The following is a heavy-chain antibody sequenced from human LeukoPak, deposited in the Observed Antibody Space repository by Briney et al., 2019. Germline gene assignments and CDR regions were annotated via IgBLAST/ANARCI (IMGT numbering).Heavy chain of an antibody. J-gene: IGHJ4*02. D-gene: IGHD3-10*01. CDR3: ARESSFSASSD. CDR1: GYTFTSYY. Sequence: ASVKVSCKASGYTFTSYYIHWVRQAPGQGREWMGIINPSGGSTSYAQKFQGRVTMTREMSTSTVYMELSSLRSEDTAEYYRARESSFSASSDWGQGTLVTVSS. V-gene: IGHV1-46*01. CDR2: INPSGGST.